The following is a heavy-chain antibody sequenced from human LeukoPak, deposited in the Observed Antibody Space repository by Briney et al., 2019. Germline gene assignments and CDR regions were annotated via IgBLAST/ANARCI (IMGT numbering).Heavy chain of an antibody. CDR1: GGSISSYY. CDR2: VYFRGTT. D-gene: IGHD7-27*01. J-gene: IGHJ4*02. V-gene: IGHV4-59*01. CDR3: ARSPGAPFDY. Sequence: SETLSLTCTVSGGSISSYYWSWIRQPPGKGREWIGYVYFRGTTNYNPSIKSRVTVSVDTSKNQFSLKLTSVTAADTAVYYCARSPGAPFDYWGQGSLVTVSS.